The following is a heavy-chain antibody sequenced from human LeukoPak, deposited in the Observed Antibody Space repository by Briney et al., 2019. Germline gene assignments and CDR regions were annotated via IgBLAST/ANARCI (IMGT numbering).Heavy chain of an antibody. D-gene: IGHD3-3*01. CDR3: ARGTPLRFLEWYLDY. Sequence: ASVKVSCKASGYTFTGYYMHWVRQATAQRLEWIGWINPNSGGTNYAQKFQGRVTMTKDTSISTAYMELSRLRSDDTAVYYCARGTPLRFLEWYLDYWGQGTLVTVSS. J-gene: IGHJ4*02. CDR2: INPNSGGT. V-gene: IGHV1-2*02. CDR1: GYTFTGYY.